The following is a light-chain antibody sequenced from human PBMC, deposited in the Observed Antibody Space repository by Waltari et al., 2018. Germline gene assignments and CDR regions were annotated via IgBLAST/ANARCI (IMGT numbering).Light chain of an antibody. Sequence: QSALTQPASVSGSPGQSITISCTGASGVIGSYYYVSWYQQHPGNAPKLVIFDVNNRPSGVSNRFSASGSGNTASLTISGRQAEDEADYYCSSYTKDTRIFGGGTKLTVL. CDR1: SGVIGSYYY. CDR3: SSYTKDTRI. J-gene: IGLJ2*01. CDR2: DVN. V-gene: IGLV2-14*03.